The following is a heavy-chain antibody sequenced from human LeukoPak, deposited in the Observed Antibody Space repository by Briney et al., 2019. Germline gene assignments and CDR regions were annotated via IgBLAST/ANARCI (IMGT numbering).Heavy chain of an antibody. CDR3: ARGGEGYCSSTSCPSGYFDY. V-gene: IGHV4-34*01. D-gene: IGHD2-2*01. J-gene: IGHJ4*02. Sequence: SETLSLTCAVYGGSFSGYYWSWIRQPPGKGLEGIGGINHSGSTNYNPSPNSRVTISLDTSKNQFSLKLSSVTAADTAVYYCARGGEGYCSSTSCPSGYFDYWGQGTLVTVSS. CDR2: INHSGST. CDR1: GGSFSGYY.